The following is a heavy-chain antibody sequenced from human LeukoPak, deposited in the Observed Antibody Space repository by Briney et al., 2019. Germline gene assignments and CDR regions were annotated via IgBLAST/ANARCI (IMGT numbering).Heavy chain of an antibody. Sequence: GSLRLSCAASGFTFSSYAMHWVRQAPGKGLEWVAVISYDGSNKYYADSVKGRFTISRDNSKNTLYLQMNSLRAEDTAVYYCAKSPNLAVASPYYFDYWGQGTLVTVSS. CDR3: AKSPNLAVASPYYFDY. CDR2: ISYDGSNK. J-gene: IGHJ4*02. CDR1: GFTFSSYA. V-gene: IGHV3-30*04. D-gene: IGHD6-19*01.